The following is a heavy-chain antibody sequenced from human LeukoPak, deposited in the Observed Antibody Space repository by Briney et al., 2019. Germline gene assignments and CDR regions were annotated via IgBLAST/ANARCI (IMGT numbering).Heavy chain of an antibody. CDR3: ARDGPYCSSTSCQYYFDY. J-gene: IGHJ4*02. Sequence: SETLSLTCAVYGGSFSGYYWSWIRQPPGKGLEWIGEINHSGSTNYNPSLKSRVTISVDTSKNQFSLKLSSVTAADTAVYYCARDGPYCSSTSCQYYFDYWGQGTLVTVSS. CDR1: GGSFSGYY. V-gene: IGHV4-34*01. D-gene: IGHD2-2*01. CDR2: INHSGST.